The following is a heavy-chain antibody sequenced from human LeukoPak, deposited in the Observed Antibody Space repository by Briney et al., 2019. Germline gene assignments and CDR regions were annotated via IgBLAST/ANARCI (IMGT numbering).Heavy chain of an antibody. CDR2: IHYSGST. V-gene: IGHV4-59*01. CDR1: GGSISTYY. Sequence: SETLSLTCTVSGGSISTYYWNWIRQPPGKGLEWIGNIHYSGSTNYNSSLKSRVSISVDTSKNQFSLKMISVTTADTAVYYCALKSYPAQNFDYWGQGTLVTVSS. CDR3: ALKSYPAQNFDY. J-gene: IGHJ4*02.